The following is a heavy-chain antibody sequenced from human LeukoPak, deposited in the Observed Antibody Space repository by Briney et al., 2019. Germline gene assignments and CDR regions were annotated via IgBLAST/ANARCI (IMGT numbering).Heavy chain of an antibody. Sequence: SETLSLTCAVSGGSISSGGYSWSWIRQPPGKGLEWIGYIYHSGSTYYNPSLKSRVTISVDRSKNQFSLKLSSVTAADTAVYYCARSYSGYDPREDYYYYYGTDVWGQGTTVTVSS. J-gene: IGHJ6*02. CDR2: IYHSGST. V-gene: IGHV4-30-2*01. CDR1: GGSISSGGYS. CDR3: ARSYSGYDPREDYYYYYGTDV. D-gene: IGHD5-12*01.